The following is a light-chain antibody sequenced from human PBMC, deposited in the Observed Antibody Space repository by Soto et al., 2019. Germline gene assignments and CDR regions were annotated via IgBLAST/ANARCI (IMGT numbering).Light chain of an antibody. CDR3: QSFDPSLSGFVV. V-gene: IGLV1-40*01. CDR2: DNN. J-gene: IGLJ2*01. CDR1: SSNIGAGYD. Sequence: QSVLTQPPSMSGAPGQRVTISCTGSSSNIGAGYDVHWYQLHPGTAPKLLIFDNNTRPAWVPDRFSGSKSDTSAALAITGLQAEDEADYYCQSFDPSLSGFVVCVGGTKLTVL.